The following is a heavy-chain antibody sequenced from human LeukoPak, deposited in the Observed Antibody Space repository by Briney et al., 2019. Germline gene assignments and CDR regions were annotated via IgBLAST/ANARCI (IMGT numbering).Heavy chain of an antibody. V-gene: IGHV4-39*01. CDR1: GGSISSSSYY. J-gene: IGHJ4*02. Sequence: SETLSLTCTVSGGSISSSSYYWGWIRQPPGKGLEWIGSIYYSGSTYYNPSLKSRVTISVDTSKNQFSLKRSSVTAADTAVYYCARGPGYSSSWYYFDYWGQGTLVTVSS. D-gene: IGHD6-13*01. CDR2: IYYSGST. CDR3: ARGPGYSSSWYYFDY.